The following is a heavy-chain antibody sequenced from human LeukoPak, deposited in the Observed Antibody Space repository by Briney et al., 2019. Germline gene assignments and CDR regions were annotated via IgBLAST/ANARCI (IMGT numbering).Heavy chain of an antibody. J-gene: IGHJ4*02. D-gene: IGHD5-18*01. Sequence: GGSLRLSCAASGFTVSSNYMNWVRQAPGKGLEWVSVSYDGGSTDYADSVKGRFTISRDNSKNMLYLQMNSLRAEDTAVYYCARGYSYGYIRYWGQGTLVTVSS. CDR2: SYDGGST. V-gene: IGHV3-66*01. CDR3: ARGYSYGYIRY. CDR1: GFTVSSNY.